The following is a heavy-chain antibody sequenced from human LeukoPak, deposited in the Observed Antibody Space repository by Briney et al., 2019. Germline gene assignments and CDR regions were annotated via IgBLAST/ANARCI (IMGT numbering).Heavy chain of an antibody. CDR1: GFTFSSYS. CDR3: AGDQITIFGVVNIRSSYYYYYMDV. Sequence: GGSLRLSCAASGFTFSSYSMNWVRQAPGKGLEWVSSISSSSSYIYYADSVKGRFTISRDNAKNSLYLQMNSLRAEDTAVYYCAGDQITIFGVVNIRSSYYYYYMDVWGKGTTVTVSS. CDR2: ISSSSSYI. D-gene: IGHD3-3*01. V-gene: IGHV3-21*01. J-gene: IGHJ6*03.